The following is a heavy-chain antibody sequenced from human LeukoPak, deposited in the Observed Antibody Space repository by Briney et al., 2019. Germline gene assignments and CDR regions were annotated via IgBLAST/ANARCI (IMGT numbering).Heavy chain of an antibody. CDR2: ISGSGGST. CDR3: AKDHRQWLPSYYFDY. D-gene: IGHD6-19*01. CDR1: GFTFSSYA. V-gene: IGHV3-23*01. Sequence: PGGSLRLSCAASGFTFSSYAISWVRQAPGKGLEWVSAISGSGGSTYYADSVKGRFTISRDNSKNMLYLQMNSLRAEDTAVYYCAKDHRQWLPSYYFDYWGQRTLVTVSS. J-gene: IGHJ4*02.